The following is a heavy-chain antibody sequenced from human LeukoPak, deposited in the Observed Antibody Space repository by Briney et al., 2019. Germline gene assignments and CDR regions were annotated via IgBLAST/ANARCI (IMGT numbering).Heavy chain of an antibody. V-gene: IGHV3-23*01. CDR3: VNDYDSSGYYEGY. J-gene: IGHJ4*02. D-gene: IGHD3-22*01. CDR1: GFTFSTYA. Sequence: AGGSLTLSCAASGFTFSTYAMMWVRHAPGKGREGGSLISAGGDATHYADSVKCRFTIYRDNYKNTLYLQMNDLRAEDTAVYYCVNDYDSSGYYEGYWGQGPLVTVSS. CDR2: ISAGGDAT.